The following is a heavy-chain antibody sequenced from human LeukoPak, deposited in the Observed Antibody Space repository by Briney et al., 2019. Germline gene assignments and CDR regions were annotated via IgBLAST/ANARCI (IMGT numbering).Heavy chain of an antibody. CDR2: INPNSGGT. D-gene: IGHD5-18*01. CDR3: ARAVNSYVDY. CDR1: GYTFTGYY. Sequence: GASVNVSCKSSGYTFTGYYMHWVRQAPGQGLEWMGWINPNSGGTNYAQKFQGRVTMTRDTSISTAYMELSRLRSDDTAVYYCARAVNSYVDYWGQGTLVTVSS. J-gene: IGHJ4*02. V-gene: IGHV1-2*02.